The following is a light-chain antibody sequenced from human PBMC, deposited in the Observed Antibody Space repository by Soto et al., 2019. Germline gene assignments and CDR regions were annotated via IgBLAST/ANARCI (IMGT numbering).Light chain of an antibody. CDR3: ETWDNNTRV. CDR1: SGHSSNI. Sequence: QSVLTQSSSASASLGSSVKLTCTLSSGHSSNIIAWHQQQPGKAPRYLMKLEGSGSYNKGSGVPDRFSGSSSGADRYLTISNLQSEDEADYYCETWDNNTRVFGGGTKVTV. V-gene: IGLV4-60*03. CDR2: LEGSGSY. J-gene: IGLJ3*02.